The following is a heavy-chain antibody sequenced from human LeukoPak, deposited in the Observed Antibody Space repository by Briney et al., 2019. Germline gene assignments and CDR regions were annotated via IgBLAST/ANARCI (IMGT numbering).Heavy chain of an antibody. CDR3: ASFGGVLRKYGDNLSAAFDI. D-gene: IGHD3-16*01. CDR2: IYSGGST. J-gene: IGHJ3*02. CDR1: GFTVSSNY. V-gene: IGHV3-66*01. Sequence: AGSLSLSCAASGFTVSSNYMSWVRQAPGKGLEWVAVIYSGGSTYYADSVKGRFTISRDNSKNTLSLQMNSLSAEDTAVYYCASFGGVLRKYGDNLSAAFDIWGQGTMVTVSS.